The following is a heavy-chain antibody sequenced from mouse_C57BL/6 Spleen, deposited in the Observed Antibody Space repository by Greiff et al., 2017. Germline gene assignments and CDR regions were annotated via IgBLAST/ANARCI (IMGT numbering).Heavy chain of an antibody. J-gene: IGHJ4*01. D-gene: IGHD2-2*01. CDR3: ARGGLPYAMDY. Sequence: VKLQQPGTELVKPGASVKLSCKASGYTFTSYWMHWVKQRPGQGLEWIGNINPSNGGTNYNEKLKSKATLTVDKSSSTAYMQLSSLTSEDSAVYYCARGGLPYAMDYWGQGTSVTVSS. CDR1: GYTFTSYW. CDR2: INPSNGGT. V-gene: IGHV1-53*01.